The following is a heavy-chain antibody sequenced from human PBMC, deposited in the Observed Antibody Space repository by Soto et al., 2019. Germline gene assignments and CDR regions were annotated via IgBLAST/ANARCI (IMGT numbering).Heavy chain of an antibody. Sequence: ASVKVSCNASGYTFTGYAMHWVRQAPGQRLEWMGWINAGNGNTNYSQTFQGRVTITRDTSASTAYMELSSLRSEDTAVYYCAREGITMVRGVKGGLPYYYYYGIDVWGQGTTVTVSS. CDR2: INAGNGNT. D-gene: IGHD3-10*01. CDR3: AREGITMVRGVKGGLPYYYYYGIDV. J-gene: IGHJ6*02. V-gene: IGHV1-3*01. CDR1: GYTFTGYA.